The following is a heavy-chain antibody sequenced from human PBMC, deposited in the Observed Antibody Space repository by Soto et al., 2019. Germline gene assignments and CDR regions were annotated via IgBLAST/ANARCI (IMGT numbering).Heavy chain of an antibody. Sequence: GGSLRLSCAASGFTFSSYAMSWVRQAPGKGLEWVSAISGSGGSTYYADSVKGRFTISRDNSKNTLYLQMNSLRAEDTAVYYCAKPLTRAIFGVATNAFDIWGQGTMVTVSS. J-gene: IGHJ3*02. V-gene: IGHV3-23*01. D-gene: IGHD3-3*01. CDR2: ISGSGGST. CDR1: GFTFSSYA. CDR3: AKPLTRAIFGVATNAFDI.